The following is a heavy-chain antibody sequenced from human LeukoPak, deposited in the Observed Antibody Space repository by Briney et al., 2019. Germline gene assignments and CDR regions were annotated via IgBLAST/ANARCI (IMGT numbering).Heavy chain of an antibody. CDR2: IRYDGNNK. CDR3: AKLISPYDY. J-gene: IGHJ4*02. V-gene: IGHV3-30*02. CDR1: GFTFSSYG. Sequence: GVSLRLSCAASGFTFSSYGMHWVRQAPGKGLEWVAFIRYDGNNKYYADSVKGRFTISRDNSKNTLYLQMNSLRTEDTAVYYCAKLISPYDYWGQGTLVTVSS.